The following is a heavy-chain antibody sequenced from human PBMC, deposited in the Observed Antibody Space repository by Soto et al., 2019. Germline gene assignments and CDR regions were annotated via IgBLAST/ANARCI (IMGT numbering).Heavy chain of an antibody. V-gene: IGHV4-59*08. CDR2: IYYSGST. Sequence: SETLSLTCTVSGGSISSYYWSWIRQPPGKGLEWIGYIYYSGSTNYNPSLKSRVTISVDTSKNQFSLKLSSVTAADTAVCYCARLRGAAKLYYMDVWGKGTTVTVSS. J-gene: IGHJ6*03. D-gene: IGHD6-13*01. CDR3: ARLRGAAKLYYMDV. CDR1: GGSISSYY.